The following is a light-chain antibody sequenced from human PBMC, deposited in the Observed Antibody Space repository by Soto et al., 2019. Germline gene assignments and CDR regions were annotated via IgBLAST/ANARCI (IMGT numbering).Light chain of an antibody. CDR3: QQFNDYPLT. V-gene: IGKV1-5*01. Sequence: DIQMTQSPSTLSAXVXXXXXXXXRASQSISDWLAWYQQKPGKPPKLLIYGASTLQSDVPSRFSGSGSGTEFTLTVSSLQAEDSATYYCQQFNDYPLTFGGGTKVDI. CDR1: QSISDW. J-gene: IGKJ4*01. CDR2: GAS.